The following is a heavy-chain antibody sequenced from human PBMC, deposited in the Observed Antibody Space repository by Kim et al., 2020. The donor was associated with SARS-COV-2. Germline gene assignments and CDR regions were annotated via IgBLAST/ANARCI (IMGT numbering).Heavy chain of an antibody. CDR2: VNPSDGTT. CDR1: GYTFTSCY. Sequence: ASVKVSCKACGYTFTSCYLHWVRQAPGQGLAWMGVVNPSDGTTRSAQKYQDRVTMTRDASTRTIYLDLGSLRSEDTAVYFCARDINLVRGLIMSSSFDSWAQGTGGSVAT. V-gene: IGHV1-46*01. CDR3: ARDINLVRGLIMSSSFDS. J-gene: IGHJ4*02. D-gene: IGHD3-10*01.